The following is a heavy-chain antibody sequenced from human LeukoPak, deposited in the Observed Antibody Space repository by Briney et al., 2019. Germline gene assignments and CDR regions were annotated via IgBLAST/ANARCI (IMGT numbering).Heavy chain of an antibody. D-gene: IGHD6-13*01. V-gene: IGHV3-23*05. CDR2: IDVRANDT. Sequence: GGSLTLSCGHSGYTFTGYHINWVRQAPGKGLEGGSTIDVRANDTYYPDSVKGRLTISRDNYKNMLYLQMNSMRGEDAAVYYCARSVRAAGKSPGFDFWGPGSLVTVSP. CDR1: GYTFTGYH. J-gene: IGHJ4*02. CDR3: ARSVRAAGKSPGFDF.